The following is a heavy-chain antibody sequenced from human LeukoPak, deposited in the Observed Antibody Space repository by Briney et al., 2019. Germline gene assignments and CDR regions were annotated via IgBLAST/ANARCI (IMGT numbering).Heavy chain of an antibody. V-gene: IGHV3-30-3*01. CDR3: ARDGDYYDSSGYFDY. CDR1: GFTFSSYA. CDR2: ISYGGSNK. J-gene: IGHJ4*02. Sequence: PGGSLRLSCAASGFTFSSYAMHWVRQAPGKGLEWVAVISYGGSNKYYADSVKGRFTISRDNSKNTLYLQMNSLRAEDTAVYYCARDGDYYDSSGYFDYWGQGTLVTVSS. D-gene: IGHD3-22*01.